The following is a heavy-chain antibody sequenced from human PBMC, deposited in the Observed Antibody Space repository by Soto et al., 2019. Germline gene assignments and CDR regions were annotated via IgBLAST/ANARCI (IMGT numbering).Heavy chain of an antibody. D-gene: IGHD4-4*01. CDR3: AREPYLTIARNDF. J-gene: IGHJ4*01. CDR2: IYYSRNT. CDR1: GSSISSADFF. V-gene: IGHV4-30-4*01. Sequence: SETLSLTCTVSGSSISSADFFWTCLRQPPGKGLEWLGYIYYSRNTYYHPALKGRLIISIDMSRNQFSLSLNSVTAADTPLYFRAREPYLTIARNDFWGHGAQVTVAT.